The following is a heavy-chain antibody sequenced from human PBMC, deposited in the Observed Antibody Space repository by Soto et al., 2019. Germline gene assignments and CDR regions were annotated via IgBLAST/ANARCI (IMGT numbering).Heavy chain of an antibody. CDR3: ARALADYGDYLGWFDP. D-gene: IGHD4-17*01. J-gene: IGHJ5*02. CDR2: ISAYNGNT. V-gene: IGHV1-18*01. Sequence: ASVKVSCKASGYTFTSYGISWVRQAPGQGLEWMGWISAYNGNTNYAQKLQGRVTMTTDTSTSTAYMELRSLRSDDTAVYYCARALADYGDYLGWFDPWGQGTLVTVYS. CDR1: GYTFTSYG.